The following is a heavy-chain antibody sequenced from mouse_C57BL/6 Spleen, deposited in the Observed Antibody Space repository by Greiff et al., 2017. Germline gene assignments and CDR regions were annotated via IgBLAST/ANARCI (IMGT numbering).Heavy chain of an antibody. J-gene: IGHJ3*01. CDR3: ARDVGSSLRFAD. V-gene: IGHV14-3*01. CDR1: GFNIKNTY. Sequence: EVKLMESVAELVRPGASVKLSCTASGFNIKNTYMHWVKQRPEQGLEWIGRIDPANGNTKYAPKFQGKTTITADTSSNTAYLQLSSLTSEDTAIYYGARDVGSSLRFADWGQGTLVTVSA. D-gene: IGHD1-1*01. CDR2: IDPANGNT.